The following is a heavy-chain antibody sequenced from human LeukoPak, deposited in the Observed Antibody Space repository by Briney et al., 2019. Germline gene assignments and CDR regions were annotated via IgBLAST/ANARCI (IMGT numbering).Heavy chain of an antibody. V-gene: IGHV3-11*04. CDR2: ISSSGSTI. D-gene: IGHD5-12*01. Sequence: PGGSLRLPCAASGFTFSDYYMSWIRQAPGKGLEWVSYISSSGSTIYYADSVKGRFTISRDNAKDSVYLQMNSLRAEDTAVYYCARVRYSGYSFDYWGQGTLVTVSS. CDR1: GFTFSDYY. CDR3: ARVRYSGYSFDY. J-gene: IGHJ4*02.